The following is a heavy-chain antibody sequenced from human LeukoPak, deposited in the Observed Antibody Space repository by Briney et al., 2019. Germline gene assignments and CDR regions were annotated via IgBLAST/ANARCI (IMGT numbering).Heavy chain of an antibody. CDR1: GGSISSYY. V-gene: IGHV4-59*01. Sequence: PSETLSLTCTVSGGSISSYYWSWTRQPPGKGLEWIGYISYSGSTNYNPSLKSRVTISVDTSKKQFSLTRSSVTAADTAVYYCARTTEGGYTYGYFYYYYMDVWGKGTTVTISS. CDR2: ISYSGST. D-gene: IGHD5-18*01. J-gene: IGHJ6*03. CDR3: ARTTEGGYTYGYFYYYYMDV.